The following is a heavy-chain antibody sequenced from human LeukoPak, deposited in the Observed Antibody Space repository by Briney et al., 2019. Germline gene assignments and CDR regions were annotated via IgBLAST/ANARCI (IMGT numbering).Heavy chain of an antibody. V-gene: IGHV4-59*08. D-gene: IGHD2-15*01. Sequence: ETLSGTCRISVGSSRGYVWSGSRQPPGQGLEFIGYIYYTGATLYNPSLKSRVTMSVDTSKNQFSLKLSSVTAADTAVYYCARHDPVGYYQHGMDVWGQGTTVTVSS. J-gene: IGHJ6*02. CDR1: VGSSRGYV. CDR3: ARHDPVGYYQHGMDV. CDR2: IYYTGAT.